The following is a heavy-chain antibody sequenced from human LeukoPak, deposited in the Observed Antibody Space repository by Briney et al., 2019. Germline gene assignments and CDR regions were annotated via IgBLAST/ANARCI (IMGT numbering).Heavy chain of an antibody. D-gene: IGHD2-2*01. V-gene: IGHV3-21*01. CDR2: ISSSSSYI. CDR3: ARDHCSSTSCYYGDYMDV. Sequence: GGSLRLSCAASGFTFSSYSMNWVRQAPGKGLEWVSSISSSSSYIYYADSVKGRFTISRDNAKNSLYLQMNSLRAEDTAVYYCARDHCSSTSCYYGDYMDVWGKGTTVTVSS. CDR1: GFTFSSYS. J-gene: IGHJ6*03.